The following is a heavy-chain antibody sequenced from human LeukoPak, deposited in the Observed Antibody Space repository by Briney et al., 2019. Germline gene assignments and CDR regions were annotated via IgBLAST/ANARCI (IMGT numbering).Heavy chain of an antibody. D-gene: IGHD3-10*01. CDR1: GFTFSSYA. V-gene: IGHV3-23*01. J-gene: IGHJ5*02. CDR2: ISGSGGST. CDR3: AKDLSAMVRGVPYNWFDP. Sequence: GGSLRLPCAASGFTFSSYAMSWVRQAPGKGLEWVSAISGSGGSTYYADSVKGRFTISRDNSKNTLYLQMNSLRAEDTAVYYCAKDLSAMVRGVPYNWFDPWGQGTLVTVSS.